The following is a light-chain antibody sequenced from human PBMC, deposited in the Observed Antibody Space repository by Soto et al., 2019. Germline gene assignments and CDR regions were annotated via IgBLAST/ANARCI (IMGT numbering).Light chain of an antibody. Sequence: QSALTQPASVSGSPGQSITISCTGTSSDVGGYNYVSWYQQHPGKAPKLMIYEVSNRPSGVSNRFSGSKSGNTASLTISGLQAEDDADYYCSSYTSSSHVVFGGGTKVTVL. CDR1: SSDVGGYNY. V-gene: IGLV2-14*01. J-gene: IGLJ2*01. CDR2: EVS. CDR3: SSYTSSSHVV.